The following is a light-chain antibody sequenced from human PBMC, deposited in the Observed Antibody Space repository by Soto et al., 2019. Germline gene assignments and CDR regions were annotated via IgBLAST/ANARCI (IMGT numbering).Light chain of an antibody. CDR3: SSYTSSSTPYV. V-gene: IGLV2-14*01. CDR2: DVT. CDR1: SSDVGGYNY. Sequence: QSVLTQPASVSGSPGQSITSCCTGASSDVGGYNYVSWYQQHPVKAPKLMIYDVTNRPSGVSDRFSGSKSGNTASLTISGLQAEDEADYYCSSYTSSSTPYVFGTGTKVTVL. J-gene: IGLJ1*01.